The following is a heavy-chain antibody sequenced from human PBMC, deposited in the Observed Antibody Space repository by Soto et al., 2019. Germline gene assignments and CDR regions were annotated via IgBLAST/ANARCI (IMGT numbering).Heavy chain of an antibody. CDR2: IYHSGST. CDR1: GGSISSGGYS. Sequence: QLQLQESGSRLVKPSQTLSLTCAVSGGSISSGGYSWSWIRQPPGKGLEWIGYIYHSGSTYYHPSLKSRVTISVDRSKNQFSLQLSSVTAADTAVYYCARGVDVWGQGTTVTVSS. J-gene: IGHJ6*02. V-gene: IGHV4-30-2*01. CDR3: ARGVDV.